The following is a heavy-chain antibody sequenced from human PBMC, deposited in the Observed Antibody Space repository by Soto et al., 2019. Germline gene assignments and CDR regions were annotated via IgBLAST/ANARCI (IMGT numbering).Heavy chain of an antibody. CDR1: GGSISSYY. V-gene: IGHV4-59*01. Sequence: SETLSLTCTVSGGSISSYYWSWIRQPPGKGLEWIGYIYYSGSTNYNPSLKSRVTISVDTSKNQFSLKLGSVTAADTAVYYCARDLGYCTNGVCSDYWGQGTLVTVSS. D-gene: IGHD2-8*01. CDR2: IYYSGST. J-gene: IGHJ4*02. CDR3: ARDLGYCTNGVCSDY.